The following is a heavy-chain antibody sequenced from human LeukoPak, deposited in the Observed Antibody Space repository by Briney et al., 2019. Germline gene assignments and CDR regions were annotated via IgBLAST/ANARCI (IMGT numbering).Heavy chain of an antibody. Sequence: GGSLRLSCAASGFTFSNYVMSWVRQAPGKGLERVSGVSGSGGSTYYVDSVKGRFTISRDNAKNSLYLQMNSLRAEDTAVYYCATESYYYYYMDVWGKGTTVTVSS. V-gene: IGHV3-23*01. CDR3: ATESYYYYYMDV. J-gene: IGHJ6*03. CDR1: GFTFSNYV. CDR2: VSGSGGST.